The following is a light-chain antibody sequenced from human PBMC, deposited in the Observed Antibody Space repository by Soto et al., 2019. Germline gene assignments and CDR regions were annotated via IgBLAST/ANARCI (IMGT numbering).Light chain of an antibody. CDR2: EVT. Sequence: QSVLTQPPSASGSPGQSVTISCTGTSSDVGGYDYVSWYQQHPGKAPKLMIYEVTIRPSGVSDSFSGSKSGNTASLTVSGLQAEDEADYYCSSYTGGNPSYVFGTGTKLTVL. J-gene: IGLJ1*01. CDR1: SSDVGGYDY. V-gene: IGLV2-8*01. CDR3: SSYTGGNPSYV.